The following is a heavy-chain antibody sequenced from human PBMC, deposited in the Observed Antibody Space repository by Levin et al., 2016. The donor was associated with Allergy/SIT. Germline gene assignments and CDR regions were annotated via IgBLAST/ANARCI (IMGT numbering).Heavy chain of an antibody. CDR1: GGSISSSSYY. Sequence: SETLSLTCTVSGGSISSSSYYWGWIRQPPGKGLEWIGTIYYSGSTYYNPSLKSRVTISVDTSKSQLSLKLSSVTAADTAVYYCARQGSGDAYYYYYMDVWGKGTTVTVSS. V-gene: IGHV4-39*01. J-gene: IGHJ6*03. CDR3: ARQGSGDAYYYYYMDV. D-gene: IGHD2-21*02. CDR2: IYYSGST.